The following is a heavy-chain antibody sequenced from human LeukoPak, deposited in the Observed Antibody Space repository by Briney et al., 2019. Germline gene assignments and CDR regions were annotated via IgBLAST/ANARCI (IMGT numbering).Heavy chain of an antibody. CDR3: ASGAYGSGVVTTYYYGMDV. CDR1: GYTFTSYY. D-gene: IGHD4-11*01. J-gene: IGHJ6*02. Sequence: ASVKVSCKASGYTFTSYYMHWVRQAPGQGLEWMGIINPSGGSTSYAQKFQGRVTMTRDTSTSTVYMELSSLRSEDTAVYYCASGAYGSGVVTTYYYGMDVWGQGTTVTVSS. CDR2: INPSGGST. V-gene: IGHV1-46*01.